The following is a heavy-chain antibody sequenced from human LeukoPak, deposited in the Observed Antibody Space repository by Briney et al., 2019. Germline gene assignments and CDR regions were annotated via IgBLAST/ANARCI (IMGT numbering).Heavy chain of an antibody. D-gene: IGHD2-2*01. Sequence: GGSLRLSCAPSGFTFNNYGMHWVRQASGKGLEWVAFIRDDGSIKYYADSVKGRFTISRDNSKNTLSLQMNSLRAEDTAVYYCAKDRGRRIVVVPATKWGTFDYWGQGTLVTVSS. CDR3: AKDRGRRIVVVPATKWGTFDY. CDR2: IRDDGSIK. CDR1: GFTFNNYG. V-gene: IGHV3-30*02. J-gene: IGHJ4*02.